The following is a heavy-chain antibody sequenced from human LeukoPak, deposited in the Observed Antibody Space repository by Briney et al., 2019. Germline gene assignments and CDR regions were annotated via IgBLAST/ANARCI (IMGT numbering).Heavy chain of an antibody. CDR2: INPSGGST. J-gene: IGHJ6*02. CDR3: ARVKWNDFIYCGMDV. CDR1: GYTFTNDY. D-gene: IGHD1-1*01. V-gene: IGHV1-46*01. Sequence: GASVKVSCKASGYTFTNDYMHWVRQAPGQGLEWMGIINPSGGSTSYAEKFQGRVTMTRDTSTSTVYMELSSLRSEDTAVYYCARVKWNDFIYCGMDVWGQGTTVTVSS.